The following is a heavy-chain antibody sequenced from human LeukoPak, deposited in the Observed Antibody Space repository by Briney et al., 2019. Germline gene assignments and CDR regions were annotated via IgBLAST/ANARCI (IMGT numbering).Heavy chain of an antibody. D-gene: IGHD2-15*01. J-gene: IGHJ4*02. CDR2: IYPGDSDT. CDR1: GYSFTSYW. V-gene: IGHV5-51*01. Sequence: GESLKISCEGSGYSFTSYWIGWVRQMPGKGLEWMGIIYPGDSDTRYSPSFQGQVTISADKSISTAYLQWSSLKASDTAMYYCARRSVYCSGGSCFLDYWGQGTLVTVSS. CDR3: ARRSVYCSGGSCFLDY.